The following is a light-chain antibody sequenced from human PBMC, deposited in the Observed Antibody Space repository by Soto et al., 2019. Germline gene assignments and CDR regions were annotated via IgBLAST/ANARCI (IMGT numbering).Light chain of an antibody. CDR3: QSYDDSLGGHVI. V-gene: IGLV1-40*01. J-gene: IGLJ2*01. CDR2: ANT. Sequence: QAVVTQPPSVSGAPGRRVTISCTGSSSYIGAGYDVHWYQQLPGTAPKLLIYANTNRPSGVPDRFSGSKSGTSASLAITGLQAEDEADYYCQSYDDSLGGHVIFGGGTKLTVL. CDR1: SSYIGAGYD.